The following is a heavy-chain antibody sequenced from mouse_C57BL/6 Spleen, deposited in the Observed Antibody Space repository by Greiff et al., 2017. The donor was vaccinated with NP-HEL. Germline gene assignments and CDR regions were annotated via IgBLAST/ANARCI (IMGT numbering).Heavy chain of an antibody. V-gene: IGHV1-61*01. J-gene: IGHJ2*01. Sequence: QVQLQQPGAELVRPGSSVKLSCKASGYTFTSYWMDWVKQRPGQGLEWIGNIYPSDSETHYNQKFKDKATLTVDKSSSTAYMQLSSLTSEDSAVYYCARRYGSSSYFDYWGQGTTLTVSS. CDR1: GYTFTSYW. D-gene: IGHD1-1*01. CDR2: IYPSDSET. CDR3: ARRYGSSSYFDY.